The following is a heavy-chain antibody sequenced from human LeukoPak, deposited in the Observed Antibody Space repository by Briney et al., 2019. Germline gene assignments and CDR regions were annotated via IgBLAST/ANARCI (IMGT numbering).Heavy chain of an antibody. CDR2: INPSSGET. CDR3: ARERGYSSYGMDV. J-gene: IGHJ6*02. D-gene: IGHD5-18*01. CDR1: GGTFSSYA. Sequence: ASVKVSCKASGGTFSSYAISWVRQAPGRGLEWVGRINPSSGETNYAQKFRGWVTMTRDTSISTAYMELRSDDTAVYYCARERGYSSYGMDVWGQGTTVAVSS. V-gene: IGHV1-2*04.